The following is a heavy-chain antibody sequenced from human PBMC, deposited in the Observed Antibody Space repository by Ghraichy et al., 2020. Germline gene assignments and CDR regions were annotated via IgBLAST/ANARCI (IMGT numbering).Heavy chain of an antibody. Sequence: SQTLSLTCTVSGGSISSSSYYWGWIRQPPGKGLEWIGSIYYSGSTYYNPSLKSRVTISVDTSKNQFSLKLSSVTAADTAVYYCASRYSSSWPFRSGGFDPWGQGTLVTVSS. J-gene: IGHJ5*02. D-gene: IGHD6-13*01. V-gene: IGHV4-39*01. CDR3: ASRYSSSWPFRSGGFDP. CDR2: IYYSGST. CDR1: GGSISSSSYY.